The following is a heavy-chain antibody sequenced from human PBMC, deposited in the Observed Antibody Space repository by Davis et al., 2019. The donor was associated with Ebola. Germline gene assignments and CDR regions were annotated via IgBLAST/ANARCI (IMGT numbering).Heavy chain of an antibody. CDR2: IKQDGSEK. CDR1: GFTFSSYW. V-gene: IGHV3-7*01. CDR3: ARDPSSGWD. Sequence: GESLKISCAASGFTFSSYWMSWVRQAPGKGLEWVANIKQDGSEKYYVDSVKGRFTISRDNAKNSLYLQMNSLRAEDTAVYYCARDPSSGWDWGQGTLVTVSS. D-gene: IGHD6-19*01. J-gene: IGHJ4*02.